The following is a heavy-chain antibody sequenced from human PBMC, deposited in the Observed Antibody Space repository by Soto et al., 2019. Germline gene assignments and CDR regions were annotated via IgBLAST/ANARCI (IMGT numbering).Heavy chain of an antibody. J-gene: IGHJ3*02. D-gene: IGHD4-17*01. CDR3: AREELRWYNAFDI. CDR1: GGSISSYY. Sequence: SETLSLTCTVSGGSISSYYWSWIRQPPGKGLEWIGYIYYSGSTNYNPSLKSRVTISVDTSKNQFSLKLSSVTAADTAVYYCAREELRWYNAFDIWGQGTMVTVS. V-gene: IGHV4-59*01. CDR2: IYYSGST.